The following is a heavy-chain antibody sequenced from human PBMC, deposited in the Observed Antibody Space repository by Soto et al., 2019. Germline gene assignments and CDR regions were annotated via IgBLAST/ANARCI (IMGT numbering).Heavy chain of an antibody. CDR1: GFAFGNSW. V-gene: IGHV3-30-3*01. D-gene: IGHD2-2*01. Sequence: GGSLRLSCAGSGFAFGNSWMNWVRQAPGKGLEWVAVISYDGSNKYYADSVKGRFTISRDNSKNTLYLQMDSLRAEDTAVYYCAREVGYCISTSCPFDYWGQGTLVTVSS. CDR2: ISYDGSNK. CDR3: AREVGYCISTSCPFDY. J-gene: IGHJ4*02.